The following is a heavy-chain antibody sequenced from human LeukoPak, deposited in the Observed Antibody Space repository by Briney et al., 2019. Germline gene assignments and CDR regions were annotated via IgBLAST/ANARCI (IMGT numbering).Heavy chain of an antibody. CDR2: VYHSGTT. CDR1: GYSISSDYF. J-gene: IGHJ3*02. Sequence: SETLSLTCTVSGYSISSDYFWGWIRQTPGKGLEWIGSVYHSGTTFHSPSLKSRVTISVDTSKNQFSLKLSSVTAADTAVYYCARIKPDAFDIWGQGTMVTVSS. V-gene: IGHV4-38-2*02. CDR3: ARIKPDAFDI.